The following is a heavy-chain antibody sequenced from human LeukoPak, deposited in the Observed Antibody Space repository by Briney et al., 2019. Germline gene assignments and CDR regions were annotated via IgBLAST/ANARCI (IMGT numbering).Heavy chain of an antibody. V-gene: IGHV1-69*04. CDR2: IIPIFGIA. CDR3: ARGPRIAVADYYYYGMDV. CDR1: GGTFSSYA. D-gene: IGHD6-19*01. J-gene: IGHJ6*02. Sequence: SVKVSCKASGGTFSSYAISWVRQAPGHGLEWMGRIIPIFGIANYAQKFQGRVTITADKSTSTAYMELSNLRSEDTAVYYCARGPRIAVADYYYYGMDVWGQGTTVTVSS.